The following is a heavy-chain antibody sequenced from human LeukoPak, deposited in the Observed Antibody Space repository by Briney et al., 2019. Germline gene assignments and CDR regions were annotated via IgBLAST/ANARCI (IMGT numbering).Heavy chain of an antibody. CDR3: TIRGPGYCSGGSCYRGDY. D-gene: IGHD2-15*01. CDR2: IKTKTDGETI. Sequence: GGSLRLSCVASGFTSNNAWMSWVRQAPGKGLEWVGRIKTKTDGETIDYAAPVKGRFTISRDDSKNTLYLQMNSLKTEDTAVYYCTIRGPGYCSGGSCYRGDYWGQGTLVTVSS. V-gene: IGHV3-15*01. CDR1: GFTSNNAW. J-gene: IGHJ4*02.